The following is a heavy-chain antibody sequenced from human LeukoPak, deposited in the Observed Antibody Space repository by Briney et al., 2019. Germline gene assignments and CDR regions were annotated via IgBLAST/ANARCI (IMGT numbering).Heavy chain of an antibody. CDR1: GYTFTGYY. D-gene: IGHD5-12*01. V-gene: IGHV1-2*06. Sequence: SVKVSCKASGYTFTGYYMHWVRQAPGQGLEWMGRINPNSGGTNYAQKFQGRVTMTRDTSISTAYMELSRLRSDDTAVYYCARSTWMSGVLGYSGYDFCYWGQGTLVTVSS. CDR2: INPNSGGT. CDR3: ARSTWMSGVLGYSGYDFCY. J-gene: IGHJ4*02.